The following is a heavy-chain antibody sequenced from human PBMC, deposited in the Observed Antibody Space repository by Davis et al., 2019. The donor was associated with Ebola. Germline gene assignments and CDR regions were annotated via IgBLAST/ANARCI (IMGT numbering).Heavy chain of an antibody. CDR3: ARGQVGYCSSTSCYYYYGMDV. CDR1: GGSISSSSYY. D-gene: IGHD2-2*01. J-gene: IGHJ6*02. V-gene: IGHV4-39*07. Sequence: SETLSLTCTVSGGSISSSSYYWGWIRQPPGKGLEWIGEINHSGSTNYNPSLKSRVTISVDTSKNQFSLKLSSVTAADTAVYYCARGQVGYCSSTSCYYYYGMDVWGQGTTVTVSS. CDR2: INHSGST.